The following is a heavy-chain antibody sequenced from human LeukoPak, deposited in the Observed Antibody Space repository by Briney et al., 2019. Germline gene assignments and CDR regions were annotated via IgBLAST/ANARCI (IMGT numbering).Heavy chain of an antibody. D-gene: IGHD3-22*01. J-gene: IGHJ4*02. V-gene: IGHV3-21*01. CDR1: GFTFSSCS. CDR3: ARDSTARNIGFYYYDSSGSFDY. Sequence: PGGSLRLSCAASGFTFSSCSMNWVRQAPGKGLEWVSSISSSYIYYADSVKGRFTISRDNAKNSLYLQMNSLRAEDTAVYYCARDSTARNIGFYYYDSSGSFDYWGQGTLVTVSS. CDR2: ISSSYI.